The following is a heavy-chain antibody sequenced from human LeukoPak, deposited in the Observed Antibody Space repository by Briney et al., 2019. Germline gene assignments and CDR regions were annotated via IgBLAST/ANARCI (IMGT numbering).Heavy chain of an antibody. D-gene: IGHD6-13*01. Sequence: SETLSLTCTVSGGSVSSGSYYWSWIRQPPGKGLEWIGYTYYSGSTNYNPSLKSRVTISVDTSKNQFSLKLSSVTAADTAVYYCARETSSSWYGYYFDYWGQGTLVTVSS. J-gene: IGHJ4*02. CDR2: TYYSGST. CDR3: ARETSSSWYGYYFDY. V-gene: IGHV4-61*01. CDR1: GGSVSSGSYY.